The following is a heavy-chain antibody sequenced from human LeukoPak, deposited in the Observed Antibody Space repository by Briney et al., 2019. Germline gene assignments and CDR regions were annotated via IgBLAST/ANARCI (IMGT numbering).Heavy chain of an antibody. CDR3: ARYTSSRGYTPDY. V-gene: IGHV3-33*01. D-gene: IGHD2-2*02. CDR2: IWYDGSNK. Sequence: GGSLRLSCAGSGFSFSRFGMHWVRQAPGKGLEWVAVIWYDGSNKYYAESVKGRFTSSRDNSKNTLYLQMNSLRAEDTAVYYCARYTSSRGYTPDYWGQGTLVTVSS. J-gene: IGHJ4*02. CDR1: GFSFSRFG.